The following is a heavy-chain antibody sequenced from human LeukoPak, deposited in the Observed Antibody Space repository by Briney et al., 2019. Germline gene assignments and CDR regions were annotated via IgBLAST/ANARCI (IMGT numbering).Heavy chain of an antibody. CDR2: IYSDGRT. D-gene: IGHD2-15*01. Sequence: GGSLRLSCAASGFTVSSNYMIWVRQAPGKGLEWVSVIYSDGRTYYTDSVKGRFTIYRDNSKNTLYLQMNSLRAEDTAVYYCASSILGYCSGGSCPYYYYGMDVWGQGTTVTVSS. J-gene: IGHJ6*02. V-gene: IGHV3-66*01. CDR1: GFTVSSNY. CDR3: ASSILGYCSGGSCPYYYYGMDV.